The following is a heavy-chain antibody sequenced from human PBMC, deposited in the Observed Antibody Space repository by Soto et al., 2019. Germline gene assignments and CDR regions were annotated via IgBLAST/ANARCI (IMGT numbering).Heavy chain of an antibody. D-gene: IGHD3-10*01. CDR3: ARDSLAWCGELYQRGMDV. CDR2: INPNSGGT. CDR1: GYTFTGYY. Sequence: ASVKVSCKASGYTFTGYYMHWVRQAPGQGLEWMGWINPNSGGTNYAQKFQGWVTMTRDTSISTAYMELSRLRSDDTAVYYCARDSLAWCGELYQRGMDVWGQGTTVTVSS. V-gene: IGHV1-2*04. J-gene: IGHJ6*02.